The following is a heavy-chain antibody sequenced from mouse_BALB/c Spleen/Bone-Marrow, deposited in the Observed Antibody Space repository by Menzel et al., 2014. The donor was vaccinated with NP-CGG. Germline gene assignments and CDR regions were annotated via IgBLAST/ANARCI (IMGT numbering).Heavy chain of an antibody. CDR3: ASPIYYDYPLFAY. V-gene: IGHV2-9*02. CDR2: IWAGGST. J-gene: IGHJ3*01. CDR1: GFSLTSYG. Sequence: QVQLQQPGPGLVAPSQSLSITCTVSGFSLTSYGVHWVRQPPGKGLEWLGEIWAGGSTNYNSALMSRLSISKDNSKSQVFLKMNRLQTDDTAMYYCASPIYYDYPLFAYWGQGTLVTVSA. D-gene: IGHD2-4*01.